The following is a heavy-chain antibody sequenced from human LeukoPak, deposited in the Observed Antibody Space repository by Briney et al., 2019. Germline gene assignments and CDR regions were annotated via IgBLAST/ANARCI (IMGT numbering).Heavy chain of an antibody. CDR3: ARDSGGSGYYGMDV. D-gene: IGHD1-26*01. CDR2: ISSSSSYI. Sequence: GGSLRLSCAASGFTFSSYSMNWVRQAPGKGLEWVSSISSSSSYIYYADSVKGRFTISRDNAKNSLYLQMNSLRAEDTAVYYCARDSGGSGYYGMDVWGQGTTVTVSS. CDR1: GFTFSSYS. V-gene: IGHV3-21*01. J-gene: IGHJ6*02.